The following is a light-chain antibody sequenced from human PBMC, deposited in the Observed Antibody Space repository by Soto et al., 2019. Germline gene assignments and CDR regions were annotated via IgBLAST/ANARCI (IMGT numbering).Light chain of an antibody. V-gene: IGKV3-11*01. J-gene: IGKJ2*01. Sequence: EIVLTQSPATLSLSPGERATLSCRASQSVSSNLAWYQQKPGQAPRLLIYGSSNRATGIPARFSGSGSGTDFTLTSSSLEPEDFAFYYCQQRSNWPPTFGQGTKLEIK. CDR3: QQRSNWPPT. CDR1: QSVSSN. CDR2: GSS.